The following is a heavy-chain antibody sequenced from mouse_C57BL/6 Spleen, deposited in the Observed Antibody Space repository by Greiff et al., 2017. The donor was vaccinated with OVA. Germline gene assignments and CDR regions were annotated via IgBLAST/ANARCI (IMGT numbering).Heavy chain of an antibody. Sequence: QQSHGKSLEWIGYIYPNNGGNGYNQKFKGKATLTVDKSSSTAYMELRSLTSEDSAVYYCARGGLDYWGQGTTLTVSS. D-gene: IGHD2-4*01. CDR3: ARGGLDY. J-gene: IGHJ2*01. CDR2: IYPNNGGN. V-gene: IGHV1-34*01.